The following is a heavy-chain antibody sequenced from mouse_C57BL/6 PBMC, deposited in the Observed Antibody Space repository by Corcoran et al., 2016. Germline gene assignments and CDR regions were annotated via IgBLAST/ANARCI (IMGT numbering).Heavy chain of an antibody. V-gene: IGHV9-3*01. CDR3: ARAPYDYEVRDY. Sequence: QIQLVQSGPELKKPGETVKISCKASGYTFTTYGMSWVKQAPGKGLKWMGWINTYSGVPTYADDFKGRFAFSLETSASTAYLQINNLKNEDTATYFCARAPYDYEVRDYWGKGTSVTVSS. J-gene: IGHJ4*01. CDR2: INTYSGVP. CDR1: GYTFTTYG.